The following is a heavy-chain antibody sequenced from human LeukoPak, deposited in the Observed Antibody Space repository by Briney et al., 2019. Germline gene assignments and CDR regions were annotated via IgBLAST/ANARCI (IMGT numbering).Heavy chain of an antibody. J-gene: IGHJ4*02. V-gene: IGHV1-69*05. CDR1: GGTFSGYA. CDR3: ARGGIAVAGDYFDY. CDR2: IIPIFGTA. D-gene: IGHD6-19*01. Sequence: GASVKVSCKASGGTFSGYAISWVRQAPGQGLEWMGGIIPIFGTANYAQKFQGRVTITTDESTSTAYMELSSLRSEDTAVYYCARGGIAVAGDYFDYWGQGTLVTVSS.